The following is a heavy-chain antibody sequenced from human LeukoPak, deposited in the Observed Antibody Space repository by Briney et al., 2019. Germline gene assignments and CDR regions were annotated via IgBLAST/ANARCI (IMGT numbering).Heavy chain of an antibody. V-gene: IGHV3-33*06. J-gene: IGHJ4*02. Sequence: GRSLRLSCAASGFSFSNYGMHWVRQAPGKGLEWVAVIWYDGTTKFYADSVKGRSTISRDNSKNTLYLQMNSLRAEDTAVYFCAKVRLDGSGTYAFDYWGQGTLVTVSS. D-gene: IGHD3-10*01. CDR2: IWYDGTTK. CDR1: GFSFSNYG. CDR3: AKVRLDGSGTYAFDY.